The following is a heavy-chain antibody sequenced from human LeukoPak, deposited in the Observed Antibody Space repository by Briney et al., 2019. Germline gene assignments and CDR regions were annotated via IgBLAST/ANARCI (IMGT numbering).Heavy chain of an antibody. CDR2: IYTSGST. D-gene: IGHD1-14*01. CDR1: GGSFSNYY. CDR3: ARQPPQYYGMDV. Sequence: SETLSLTCTVSGGSFSNYYWSWIRQPAGKGLEWIGRIYTSGSTNYNPSVKSRVTMSVDTSNNQYSLKLTSVTAADTAVYYCARQPPQYYGMDVWGQGTTVTVSS. V-gene: IGHV4-4*07. J-gene: IGHJ6*02.